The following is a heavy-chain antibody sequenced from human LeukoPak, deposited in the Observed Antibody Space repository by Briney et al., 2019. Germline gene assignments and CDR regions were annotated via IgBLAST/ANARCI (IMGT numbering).Heavy chain of an antibody. V-gene: IGHV4-59*08. CDR3: ARHTYYYDSSGYDNAFDI. CDR1: GGSISSYY. D-gene: IGHD3-22*01. J-gene: IGHJ3*02. Sequence: SETLSLTCTVSGGSISSYYWSRIRQPPGKGLEWIGYIYYSGSTNYNPSLKSRVTISVDTSKNQFSLKLSSVTAADTAVYYCARHTYYYDSSGYDNAFDIWGQGTMVTVSS. CDR2: IYYSGST.